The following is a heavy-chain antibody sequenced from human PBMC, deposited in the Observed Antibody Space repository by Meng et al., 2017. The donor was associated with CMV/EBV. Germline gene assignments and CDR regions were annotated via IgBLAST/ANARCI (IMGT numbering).Heavy chain of an antibody. D-gene: IGHD2-2*01. V-gene: IGHV3-9*01. CDR3: AKDKWRHIVVVPGFDY. Sequence: LKISCAASGFTFDDYAMHWVRQAPGKGLEWVSGISWNSGSIGYADSVKGRFTISRDNAKNSLYLQMNSLRAEDTALYYCAKDKWRHIVVVPGFDYWGQGTLVTVSS. CDR2: ISWNSGSI. CDR1: GFTFDDYA. J-gene: IGHJ4*02.